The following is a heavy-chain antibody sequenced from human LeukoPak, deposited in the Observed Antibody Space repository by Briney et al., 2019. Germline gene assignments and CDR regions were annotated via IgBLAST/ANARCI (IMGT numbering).Heavy chain of an antibody. CDR2: ISGGGGGT. CDR1: GFTFSNYA. V-gene: IGHV3-23*01. Sequence: GGSLRLSCAASGFTFSNYAMTWVRQAPGKGLEWVSAISGGGGGTYFADSVKGRFTVSRDNAQNAVFLQMTNLRADDTAVYYCARWKMELQRNAFDFWGQGTVVTVSS. CDR3: ARWKMELQRNAFDF. D-gene: IGHD1-26*01. J-gene: IGHJ3*01.